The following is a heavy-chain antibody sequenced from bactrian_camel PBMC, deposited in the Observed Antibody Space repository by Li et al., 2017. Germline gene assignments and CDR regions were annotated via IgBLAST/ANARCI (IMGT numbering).Heavy chain of an antibody. Sequence: HVQLVESGGGSVQAGGSLRLSCTKPRFTSNGCGVAWYRQADGKQREWVSSIMANGTTRYTESVKGRFTISKDNAKPIVYLQMNNLKPEDSGTYYCAASRGFYSPLLARHVPVGEGFGYWGQGTQVTVS. CDR2: IMANGTT. CDR1: RFTSNGCG. V-gene: IGHV3S9*01. J-gene: IGHJ6*01. D-gene: IGHD2*01. CDR3: AASRGFYSPLLARHVPVGEGFGY.